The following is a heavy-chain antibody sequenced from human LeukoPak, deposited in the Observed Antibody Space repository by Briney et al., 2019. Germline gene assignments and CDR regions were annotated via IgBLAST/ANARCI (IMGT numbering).Heavy chain of an antibody. D-gene: IGHD6-13*01. V-gene: IGHV7-4-1*02. J-gene: IGHJ4*02. CDR2: IDTNTGNP. Sequence: GASVKVSCKASGYTFTTYAMNWVRQAPGQGLEWMGWIDTNTGNPTYAQGFTGRFVFSLDTSVSTAYLQISSLKAEDTAVYYCARDLTAAGYDYWGQGTLVTVSS. CDR1: GYTFTTYA. CDR3: ARDLTAAGYDY.